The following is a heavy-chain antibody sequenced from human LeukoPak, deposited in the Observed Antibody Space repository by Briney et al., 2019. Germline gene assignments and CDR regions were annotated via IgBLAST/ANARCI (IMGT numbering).Heavy chain of an antibody. J-gene: IGHJ4*02. V-gene: IGHV3-23*01. Sequence: PGGSLRLSCVASGFMFSDYAMSWVRQAAGRGLEGVSSISSSGGTTFYADSVKGRFTISRDLFKKTVHLEMKAMRAEDTAVHYCAKDPRPYYDVPVGYWGQGTLVTVSP. CDR3: AKDPRPYYDVPVGY. D-gene: IGHD3-3*01. CDR2: ISSSGGTT. CDR1: GFMFSDYA.